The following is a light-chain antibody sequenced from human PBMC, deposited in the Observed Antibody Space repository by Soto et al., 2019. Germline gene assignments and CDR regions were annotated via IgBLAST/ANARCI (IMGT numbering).Light chain of an antibody. CDR1: QSVSSSD. Sequence: EIVLTQSPRTLSLAPGERATLSCRASQSVSSSDLAWYQQKPGQAPRLLIYGASSRATGIPDRFSGSGSGTDFTLTVSRLEPEDFAVYYCLQCGASWTFGQGTKVDIK. V-gene: IGKV3-20*01. CDR3: LQCGASWT. CDR2: GAS. J-gene: IGKJ1*01.